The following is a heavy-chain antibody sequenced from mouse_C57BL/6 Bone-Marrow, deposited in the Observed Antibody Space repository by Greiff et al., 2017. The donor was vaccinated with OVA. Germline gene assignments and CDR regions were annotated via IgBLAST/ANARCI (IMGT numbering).Heavy chain of an antibody. Sequence: EVQLVESGGDLVKPGGSLKLSCAASGFTFSSYGMSWVRQTPDKRLEWVATISSGGSYTYYPDSVKGRFTISRDNAKNTLYLQMSSLKSEDTAMYYCARDLRFAYWGQGTLVTVSA. CDR1: GFTFSSYG. D-gene: IGHD5-1*01. J-gene: IGHJ3*01. CDR2: ISSGGSYT. V-gene: IGHV5-6*01. CDR3: ARDLRFAY.